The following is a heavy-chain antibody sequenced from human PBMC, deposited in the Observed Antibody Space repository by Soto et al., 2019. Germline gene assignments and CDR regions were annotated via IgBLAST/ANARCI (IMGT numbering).Heavy chain of an antibody. CDR2: ISSSSSYI. CDR1: GFTFSSYS. CDR3: ARVGILGYCSGGSCYSDYYYGMDV. D-gene: IGHD2-15*01. V-gene: IGHV3-21*01. Sequence: PGGSLRLSCAASGFTFSSYSMNWVRQAPGKGLEWVSSISSSSSYIYYADSVKGRFTISRDNAKNSLYLQMNSLRAEDTAVYYCARVGILGYCSGGSCYSDYYYGMDVWGQGTTVTVSS. J-gene: IGHJ6*02.